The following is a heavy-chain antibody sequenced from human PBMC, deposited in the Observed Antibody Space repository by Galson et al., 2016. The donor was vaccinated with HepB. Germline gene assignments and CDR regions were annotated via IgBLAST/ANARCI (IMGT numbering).Heavy chain of an antibody. Sequence: SETLSLTCTVSGVSVDSYCWTWIRQPAGKRPEWIGRICNSGRALYNRSLKSRAAMSVDLSKNQFSVSLASVTAADTAVYYCAREQTGWPDGYFDYWCQGILVTVSS. CDR1: GVSVDSYC. V-gene: IGHV4-4*07. CDR2: ICNSGRA. J-gene: IGHJ4*02. CDR3: AREQTGWPDGYFDY. D-gene: IGHD6-19*01.